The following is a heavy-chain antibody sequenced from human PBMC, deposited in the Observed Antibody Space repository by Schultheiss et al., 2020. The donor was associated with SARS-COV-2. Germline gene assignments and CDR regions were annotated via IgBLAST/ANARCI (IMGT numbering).Heavy chain of an antibody. V-gene: IGHV3-30*14. D-gene: IGHD6-13*01. CDR2: ISYDGSNK. CDR1: GFTFSSYA. J-gene: IGHJ6*02. CDR3: TTGNAAAGNYYYYGMDV. Sequence: GGSLRLSCAASGFTFSSYAMHWVRQAPGKGLEWVAVISYDGSNKYYADSVKGRFTISRDNSKNTLYLQMNSLKTEDTAVYYCTTGNAAAGNYYYYGMDVWGQGTTVTVSS.